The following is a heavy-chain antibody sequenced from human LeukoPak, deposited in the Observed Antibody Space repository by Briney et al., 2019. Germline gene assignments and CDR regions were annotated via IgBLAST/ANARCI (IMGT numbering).Heavy chain of an antibody. D-gene: IGHD4-17*01. CDR2: IWYDGSNK. Sequence: GGSLRLSCAASGFIFSSYGMHWIRQAPGKGLEWVAVIWYDGSNKYYADSVKGRFTISRDNSKNTLYLQMNSLRAEDTAVYYCARILITVTTSDSWGQGTLVTVSS. CDR1: GFIFSSYG. V-gene: IGHV3-33*01. J-gene: IGHJ4*02. CDR3: ARILITVTTSDS.